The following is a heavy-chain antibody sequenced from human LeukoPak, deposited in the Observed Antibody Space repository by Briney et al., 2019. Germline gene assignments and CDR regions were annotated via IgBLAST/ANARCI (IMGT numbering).Heavy chain of an antibody. CDR3: AREGDGDYGWHAFDC. D-gene: IGHD4-17*01. V-gene: IGHV3-21*01. J-gene: IGHJ3*01. CDR2: ISSTNSFI. CDR1: GYTFSDYS. Sequence: GGSLRLSCTASGYTFSDYSMIWVRQAPGKGLEWVSSISSTNSFIHSADSLKGRFTISRDNAKNSLYLQMNSLRAEDTGIYYCAREGDGDYGWHAFDCCGQGTMVTVSS.